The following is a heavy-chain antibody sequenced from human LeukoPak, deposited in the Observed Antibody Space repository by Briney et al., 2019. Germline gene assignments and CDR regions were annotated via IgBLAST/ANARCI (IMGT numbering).Heavy chain of an antibody. J-gene: IGHJ4*02. CDR3: AKVSKDIVVVYFDY. CDR2: ISGSGGST. V-gene: IGHV3-23*01. CDR1: GFTFSSYA. Sequence: GGSLRFSCAASGFTFSSYAMSWVRQAPGKGLEWVSAISGSGGSTYYADSVKGRFTISRDNSKNTLYLQMNSLRAEDTAVYYCAKVSKDIVVVYFDYWGQGTLVTVSS. D-gene: IGHD2-2*01.